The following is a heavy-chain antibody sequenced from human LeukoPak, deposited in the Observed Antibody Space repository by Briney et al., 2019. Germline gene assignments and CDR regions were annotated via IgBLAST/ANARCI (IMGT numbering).Heavy chain of an antibody. J-gene: IGHJ4*02. CDR3: VRSLCHNAASFDY. D-gene: IGHD2-2*01. CDR2: ITTTSSYI. CDR1: GFTFSNFN. V-gene: IGHV3-21*01. Sequence: GGSLRLSCAASGFTFSNFNMNWVRQAPGKGLEWVSSITTTSSYIYNADSVKGRFTISRDNAKNSLYLQMDSLRAEDTAVYYCVRSLCHNAASFDYWGQGTLVAVSS.